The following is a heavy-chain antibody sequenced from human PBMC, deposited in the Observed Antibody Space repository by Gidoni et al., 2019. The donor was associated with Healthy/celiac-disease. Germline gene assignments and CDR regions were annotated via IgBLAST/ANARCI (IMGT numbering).Heavy chain of an antibody. J-gene: IGHJ3*02. CDR2: IKRKTYGGTT. V-gene: IGHV3-15*01. D-gene: IGHD3-3*01. CDR1: GFTFSNAW. CDR3: TTQWPDIWRDAFDI. Sequence: EVQLVESGGGLVKPGGSLRLPCAASGFTFSNAWVSWVRQAPGKGLGWVGRIKRKTYGGTTDYAAPVKGRFTISRDDSKNTLYLQMNSLKTEDTAVYYCTTQWPDIWRDAFDIWGQGTMVTVSS.